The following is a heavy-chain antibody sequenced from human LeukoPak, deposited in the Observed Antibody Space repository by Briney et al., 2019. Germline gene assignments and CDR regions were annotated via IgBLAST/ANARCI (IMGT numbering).Heavy chain of an antibody. V-gene: IGHV3-74*01. D-gene: IGHD1-26*01. J-gene: IGHJ6*03. CDR3: AKPWMDGSYGFELYYYYYMDV. CDR1: GFTFSSYW. CDR2: INSDGSST. Sequence: GGSLRLSCAASGFTFSSYWMHWVRQAPGKGLVWVSRINSDGSSTSYADSVKGRFAISRDNSKNTLYLQMNSLRAEDTAVYYCAKPWMDGSYGFELYYYYYMDVWGKGTTVTVSS.